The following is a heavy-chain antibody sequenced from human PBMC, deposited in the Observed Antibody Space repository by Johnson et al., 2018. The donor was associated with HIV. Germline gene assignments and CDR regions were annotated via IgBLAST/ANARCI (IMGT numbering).Heavy chain of an antibody. CDR1: GFTFSGYA. J-gene: IGHJ3*02. CDR2: ISYDGSNK. V-gene: IGHV3-30*04. CDR3: ARDHLSSRGAFDI. Sequence: VQLVESGGGVVRPGRSLRLSCAASGFTFSGYAMHWVRQAPGMGLGWVAVISYDGSNKYYADSVKGRFTISRDNSKNTLYLQMNSLRAEDTAVYYCARDHLSSRGAFDIWGQGTMVTVSS. D-gene: IGHD6-13*01.